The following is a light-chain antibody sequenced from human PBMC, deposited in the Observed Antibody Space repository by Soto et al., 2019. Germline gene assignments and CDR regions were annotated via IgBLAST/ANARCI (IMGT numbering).Light chain of an antibody. Sequence: DLQMTQSPSTLSASVGDRVSITCRASQSISEWLAWYQQKPGTAPKVLIYHASNLQSGVPSRFSGSGSGTEFTLTISSLQPDDFATYYCQQYNSYSFGQGTK. J-gene: IGKJ1*01. CDR1: QSISEW. CDR2: HAS. V-gene: IGKV1-5*01. CDR3: QQYNSYS.